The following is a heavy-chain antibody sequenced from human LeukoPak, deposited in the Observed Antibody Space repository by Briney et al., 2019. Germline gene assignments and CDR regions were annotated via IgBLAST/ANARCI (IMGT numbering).Heavy chain of an antibody. CDR3: ARAPWTYG. CDR1: GFTFGDYA. J-gene: IGHJ4*02. D-gene: IGHD3/OR15-3a*01. Sequence: GGSLRLSCTASGFTFGDYAMSWVRQAPGKGLEWVANIKQDGSEKYYVDSVKGRFTISRDNAKNSLYLQMNSLRAEDTAVYYCARAPWTYGWGQGTLVTVSS. CDR2: IKQDGSEK. V-gene: IGHV3-7*01.